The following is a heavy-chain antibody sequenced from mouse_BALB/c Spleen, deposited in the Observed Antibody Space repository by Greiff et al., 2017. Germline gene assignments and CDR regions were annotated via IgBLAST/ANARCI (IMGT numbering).Heavy chain of an antibody. V-gene: IGHV5-12-2*01. CDR2: ISNGGGST. Sequence: EVQLVESGGGLVQPGGSLKLSCAASGFTFSSYTMSWVRQTPEKRLEWVAYISNGGGSTYYPDTVKGRFTISRDNAKNTLYLQMSSLKSEDTAMYYCARHRYDVFAYWGQGTLVTVSA. CDR3: ARHRYDVFAY. CDR1: GFTFSSYT. D-gene: IGHD2-14*01. J-gene: IGHJ3*01.